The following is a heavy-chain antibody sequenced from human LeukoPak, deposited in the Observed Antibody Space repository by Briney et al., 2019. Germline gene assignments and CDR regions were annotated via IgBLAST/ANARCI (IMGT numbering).Heavy chain of an antibody. D-gene: IGHD3-9*01. CDR2: IRSSGSII. CDR1: GFTFSSYE. CDR3: ARDLLTGYSIDY. J-gene: IGHJ4*02. V-gene: IGHV3-48*03. Sequence: PGGSLTLSCAASGFTFSSYEMNWVRQAPGKGLEWVSYIRSSGSIIYYADSVKGRFTISRDNAKNSLYLQMNSLRAEDTAVYYCARDLLTGYSIDYWGQGTLVTVSS.